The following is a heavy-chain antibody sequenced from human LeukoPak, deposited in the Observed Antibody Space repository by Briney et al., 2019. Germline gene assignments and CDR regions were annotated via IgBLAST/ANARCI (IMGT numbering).Heavy chain of an antibody. D-gene: IGHD1-1*01. CDR1: GFTFSKFP. V-gene: IGHV3-23*01. J-gene: IGHJ3*02. CDR3: AKSLFTSATGTGRAFHI. Sequence: PGGSLRLSCAASGFTFSKFPMGWVRQAPGRGLEWVSAISASGDVTFYADSLRGRFTISRDNSKSTLYLQMNGLRAEDTAIFYCAKSLFTSATGTGRAFHIWGQGTRATVSS. CDR2: ISASGDVT.